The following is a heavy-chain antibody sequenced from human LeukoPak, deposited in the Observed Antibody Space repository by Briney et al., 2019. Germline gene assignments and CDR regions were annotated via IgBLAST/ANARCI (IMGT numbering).Heavy chain of an antibody. V-gene: IGHV4-39*01. Sequence: SPCLSPTRTLAGGFISTSYYWGGICKAPGRGLGGFGGSSHSGSTYYNPSLKSRISISLATSRNNFSLHMSSVTAADTAVYYCARQSCSSTSGYISFGGAYEYWGQGTLVTVSS. CDR2: SSHSGST. CDR1: GGFISTSYY. CDR3: ARQSCSSTSGYISFGGAYEY. J-gene: IGHJ4*02. D-gene: IGHD2-2*02.